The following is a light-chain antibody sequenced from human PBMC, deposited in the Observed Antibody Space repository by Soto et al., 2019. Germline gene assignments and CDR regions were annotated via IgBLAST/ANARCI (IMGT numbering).Light chain of an antibody. CDR2: AAS. V-gene: IGKV1-39*01. CDR1: QSISSY. CDR3: QQSYSTPRYT. Sequence: DIQMTQSPSSLSASVGDIVTINCRASQSISSYLNWYQQKPGKAPKLLIYAASSVQSGVPSRFSGSGSGTDFTLTISSLQPEDVAPYYCQQSYSTPRYTFGQGTKLEIK. J-gene: IGKJ2*01.